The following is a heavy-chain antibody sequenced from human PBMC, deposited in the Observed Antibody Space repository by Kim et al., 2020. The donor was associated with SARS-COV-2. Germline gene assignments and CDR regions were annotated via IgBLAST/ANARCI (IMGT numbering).Heavy chain of an antibody. V-gene: IGHV1-69*13. J-gene: IGHJ6*02. CDR1: GGTFSSYA. CDR3: ARDGRQQLGYYYDSSGHPPHYYYGMDV. Sequence: SVKVSCKASGGTFSSYAISWVRQAPGQGLEWMGGIIPIFGTANYAQKFQGRVTITADESTSTAYMELSSLRSEDTAVYYCARDGRQQLGYYYDSSGHPPHYYYGMDVWGQGTTVTVSS. CDR2: IIPIFGTA. D-gene: IGHD3-22*01.